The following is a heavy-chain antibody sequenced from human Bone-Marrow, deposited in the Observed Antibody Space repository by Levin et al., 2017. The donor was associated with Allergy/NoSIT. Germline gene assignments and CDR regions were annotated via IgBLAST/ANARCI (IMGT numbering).Heavy chain of an antibody. J-gene: IGHJ4*02. CDR1: GFTFDDYA. Sequence: LSLTCAASGFTFDDYAMHWVRQAPGKGLEWVSGTSWNGGNTGYADSVKGRFLITRDNAMNSLYLQMNGLRVEDTAFYYCAKDMAGSRTGSPLDSWGQGTLVTVSS. CDR2: TSWNGGNT. V-gene: IGHV3-9*01. CDR3: AKDMAGSRTGSPLDS.